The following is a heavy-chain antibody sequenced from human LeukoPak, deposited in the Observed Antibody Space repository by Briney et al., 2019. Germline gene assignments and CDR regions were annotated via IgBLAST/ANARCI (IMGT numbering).Heavy chain of an antibody. CDR2: ITSSGSTI. CDR3: AREGLDRGYFDY. V-gene: IGHV3-48*03. CDR1: GFTFSSYE. Sequence: GGSLRLSCAASGFTFSSYEMNWVRQAPGKGLEWVSYITSSGSTISYADSVKGRFTISRDNANNSLYLQMNSPRAEDTAVYYCAREGLDRGYFDYWGQGTLVTVSS. D-gene: IGHD1-14*01. J-gene: IGHJ4*02.